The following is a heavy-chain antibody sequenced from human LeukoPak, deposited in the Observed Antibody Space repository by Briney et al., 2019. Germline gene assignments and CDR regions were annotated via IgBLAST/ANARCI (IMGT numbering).Heavy chain of an antibody. D-gene: IGHD3-22*01. CDR1: GFTFSSYA. CDR3: AKGGVYDSSGYYLRERSFDY. CDR2: ISGSGGST. J-gene: IGHJ4*02. Sequence: GGSLRLSCAASGFTFSSYAMSWVRQAPGKGLEWVSAISGSGGSTYYADSVKGRFTISRDNSKNTLYLQMNSLRAEDTAVYYCAKGGVYDSSGYYLRERSFDYWGQGTLVTVSS. V-gene: IGHV3-23*01.